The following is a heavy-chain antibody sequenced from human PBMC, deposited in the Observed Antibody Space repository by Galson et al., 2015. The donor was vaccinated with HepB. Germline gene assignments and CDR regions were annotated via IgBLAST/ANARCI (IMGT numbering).Heavy chain of an antibody. J-gene: IGHJ3*02. Sequence: SLRLSCAASGFTVSGNYTSWVRQAPGKGLEWVSVIYSGGSTYYADSVEGRFTISRDNSKNTLYLQINSLRAEDTAVYYCARGPRISMPLDIWGQGTMVTVSS. CDR1: GFTVSGNY. CDR2: IYSGGST. V-gene: IGHV3-66*01. D-gene: IGHD2/OR15-2a*01. CDR3: ARGPRISMPLDI.